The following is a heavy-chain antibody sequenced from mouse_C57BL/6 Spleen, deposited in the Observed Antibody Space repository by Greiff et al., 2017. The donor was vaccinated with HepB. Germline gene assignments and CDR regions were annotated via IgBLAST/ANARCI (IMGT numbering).Heavy chain of an antibody. D-gene: IGHD2-1*01. Sequence: QVQLKQPGAELVKPGASVKLSCKASGYTFTSYWMHWVKQRPGRGLEWIGRIDPNSGGTKYNEKFKSKATLTVDKPSSTAYMQLSSLISEDSAVYYCAKGVNYGFAYWGQGTLVTVSA. CDR3: AKGVNYGFAY. CDR2: IDPNSGGT. V-gene: IGHV1-72*01. CDR1: GYTFTSYW. J-gene: IGHJ3*01.